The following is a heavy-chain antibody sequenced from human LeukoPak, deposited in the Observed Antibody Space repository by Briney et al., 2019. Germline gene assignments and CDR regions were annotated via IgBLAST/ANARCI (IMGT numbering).Heavy chain of an antibody. Sequence: TSETLSLTCAVYGGSFSGYYWSWIRQPPGKGLEWIGEINHRGSTNYNPSLKSRVTISVDTSKNRFSLKLSSVTAADTAVYYCTKEDYWGQGTLVTVSS. CDR3: TKEDY. CDR2: INHRGST. J-gene: IGHJ4*02. V-gene: IGHV4-34*01. CDR1: GGSFSGYY.